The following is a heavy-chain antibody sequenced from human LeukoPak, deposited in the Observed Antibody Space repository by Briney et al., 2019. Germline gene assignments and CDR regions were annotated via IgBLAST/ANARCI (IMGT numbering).Heavy chain of an antibody. D-gene: IGHD3-10*01. J-gene: IGHJ6*03. CDR3: ARVLSGRGSLYSYYYYMDV. CDR2: IYSGGRT. Sequence: GGSLRLSCAASGFTVSSNYMIWVRQAPGKGLEWVSVIYSGGRTYYVDSVKGRFTVSRDISKNTLYLQMNSLRAEDTAVYYCARVLSGRGSLYSYYYYMDVWGKGTTVTISS. CDR1: GFTVSSNY. V-gene: IGHV3-53*01.